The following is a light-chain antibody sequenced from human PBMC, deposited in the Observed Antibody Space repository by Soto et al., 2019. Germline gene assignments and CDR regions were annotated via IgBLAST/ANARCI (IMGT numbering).Light chain of an antibody. CDR2: DAS. J-gene: IGKJ5*01. V-gene: IGKV3-11*01. CDR1: QSVSSY. CDR3: QQRSNYT. Sequence: EIVLTQSPATLSLSPGERATLSCRASQSVSSYLAWYQQKPGQAPRLLIYDASNRATGIPARFSGSGSGTDFTPTISSLEPEDFAVYYCQQRSNYTFGQGTRLEIK.